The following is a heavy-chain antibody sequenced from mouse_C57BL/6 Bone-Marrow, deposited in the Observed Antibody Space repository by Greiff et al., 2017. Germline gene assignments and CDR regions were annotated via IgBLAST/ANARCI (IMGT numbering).Heavy chain of an antibody. V-gene: IGHV1-55*01. CDR1: GYTFTSYW. J-gene: IGHJ4*01. D-gene: IGHD2-5*01. CDR2: IYPGSGST. Sequence: QVQLQQPGAELVKPGASVKMSCKASGYTFTSYWITWVKQRPGQGLEWIGDIYPGSGSTNYNEKFKSKATLTVDTSSSTAYMQLSSLTSEDSTVYYCARIDLLYDSNPLYAMDYWGQGTSVTVSS. CDR3: ARIDLLYDSNPLYAMDY.